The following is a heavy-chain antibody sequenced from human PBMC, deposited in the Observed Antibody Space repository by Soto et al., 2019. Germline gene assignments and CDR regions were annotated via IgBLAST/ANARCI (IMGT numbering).Heavy chain of an antibody. CDR2: ISSNGGST. J-gene: IGHJ4*02. D-gene: IGHD6-6*01. CDR3: VSTEYSSSPPYFDY. V-gene: IGHV3-64D*06. CDR1: GFTFSSYA. Sequence: PGGSLRLSCSASGFTFSSYAMHWVRQAPGKGLEYVSAISSNGGSTYYADSVKGRFTISRDNSKNTLYLQMSSLRAEDTAVYYCVSTEYSSSPPYFDYWGQGTLVTVSS.